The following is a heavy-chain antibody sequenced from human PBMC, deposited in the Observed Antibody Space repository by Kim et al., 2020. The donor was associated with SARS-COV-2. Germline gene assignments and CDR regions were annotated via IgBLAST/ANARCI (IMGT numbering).Heavy chain of an antibody. D-gene: IGHD1-1*01. CDR3: AKDNGGYDWNYYYGMDV. J-gene: IGHJ6*01. Sequence: GGSLRLSCAASGFTFTNYAMTWVRQAPGRGLEWVSAISASGTSTYYADSVKGRSTISRDNSKSALYLQLNSLRAEDTAIYYCAKDNGGYDWNYYYGMDV. CDR2: ISASGTST. V-gene: IGHV3-23*01. CDR1: GFTFTNYA.